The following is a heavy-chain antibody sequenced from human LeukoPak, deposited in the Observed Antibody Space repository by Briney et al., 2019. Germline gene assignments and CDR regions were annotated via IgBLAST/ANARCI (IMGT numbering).Heavy chain of an antibody. CDR1: GYTFTGYY. J-gene: IGHJ4*02. D-gene: IGHD2-21*01. V-gene: IGHV1-2*02. CDR2: INPNSGGT. CDR3: ASGTAVIATDYFDY. Sequence: ASVKVSCKASGYTFTGYYMHWVRQAPGQGLEWMGWINPNSGGTNYAQKFQGRVTMTRDTSISTAYMELSRRRSDDTAVYYCASGTAVIATDYFDYWGQGTLVTVSS.